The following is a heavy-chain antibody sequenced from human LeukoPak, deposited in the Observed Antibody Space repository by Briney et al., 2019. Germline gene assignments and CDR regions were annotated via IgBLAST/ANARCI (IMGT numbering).Heavy chain of an antibody. Sequence: SETLSLTCAVSGYSINSGYYWGWIRQPPGKGLEWIGSIFHSGTTYYNPSLQSRVTISVDTSKNQFSLKLSSVTAADTAVYYCAASGYSYGLQKYWGQGTLVTVSS. CDR1: GYSINSGYY. CDR3: AASGYSYGLQKY. J-gene: IGHJ4*02. CDR2: IFHSGTT. V-gene: IGHV4-38-2*01. D-gene: IGHD5-18*01.